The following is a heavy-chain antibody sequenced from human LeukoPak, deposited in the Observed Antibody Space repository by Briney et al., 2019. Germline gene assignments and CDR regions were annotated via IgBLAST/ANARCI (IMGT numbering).Heavy chain of an antibody. V-gene: IGHV1-69*04. CDR2: IIPILGIA. Sequence: ASVKVSCKASGGTFSSYAISWVRQAPGQGLEWMGRIIPILGIANYAQKFQGRVTITADKSTSTAYMELSSLRSEDTAVYYCARAANTYYYYYGMDVWGQGTTVTVSS. CDR1: GGTFSSYA. J-gene: IGHJ6*02. CDR3: ARAANTYYYYYGMDV.